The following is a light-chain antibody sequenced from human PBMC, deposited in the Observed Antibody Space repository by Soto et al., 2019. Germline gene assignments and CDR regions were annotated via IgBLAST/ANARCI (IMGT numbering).Light chain of an antibody. V-gene: IGKV1-5*01. Sequence: DLSMTPPPSTLSAKVAVTVTITRRASQSVTTWVAWYQQRPGKAPKLLIYDVSSLHSGVPSRFSGSGSGTEFTLTISSLQPEDFATYYCQQLKSYTITFGQGTRLEIK. CDR2: DVS. J-gene: IGKJ5*01. CDR1: QSVTTW. CDR3: QQLKSYTIT.